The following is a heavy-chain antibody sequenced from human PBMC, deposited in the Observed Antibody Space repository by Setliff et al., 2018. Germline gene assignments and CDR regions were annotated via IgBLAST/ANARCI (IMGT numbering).Heavy chain of an antibody. Sequence: ASVKASCKASGYTFTAYDIVWVRQATGQGLEWMGWMNPNSGRTGYPQKFQGRVTMTRNTSISTAYMELSSLRTEDTAVYYCARGYYDSYARYYVVGDYWGQGTPVTVSS. CDR3: ARGYYDSYARYYVVGDY. V-gene: IGHV1-8*02. CDR1: GYTFTAYD. J-gene: IGHJ4*02. D-gene: IGHD3-22*01. CDR2: MNPNSGRT.